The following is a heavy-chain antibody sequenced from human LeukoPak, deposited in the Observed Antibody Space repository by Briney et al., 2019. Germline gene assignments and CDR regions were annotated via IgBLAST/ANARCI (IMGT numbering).Heavy chain of an antibody. CDR2: MNPNSGNT. D-gene: IGHD3-22*01. J-gene: IGHJ4*02. CDR3: ARGGVRGYDSSGYYRG. CDR1: GYTFTSYD. Sequence: ASVKVSCKASGYTFTSYDINWVRQATGQGLEWMGWMNPNSGNTGYAQKFQGRVTMTRNTSISTAYMELSSLRSEDTAVYYCARGGVRGYDSSGYYRGWGQGTLVTVSS. V-gene: IGHV1-8*01.